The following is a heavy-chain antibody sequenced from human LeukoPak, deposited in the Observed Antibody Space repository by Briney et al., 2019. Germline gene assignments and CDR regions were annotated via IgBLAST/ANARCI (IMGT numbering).Heavy chain of an antibody. CDR2: IYYSGST. CDR1: GGSISSSSYY. Sequence: SETLSLTCTVSGGSISSSSYYWGWIRQPPGKGLEWIGSIYYSGSTYYNPSLKSRVTISVDTSKNQFSLKLSSVTAADTAVYYCARADSYGHFDYWGQGTLVTVSS. J-gene: IGHJ4*02. V-gene: IGHV4-39*01. CDR3: ARADSYGHFDY. D-gene: IGHD5-18*01.